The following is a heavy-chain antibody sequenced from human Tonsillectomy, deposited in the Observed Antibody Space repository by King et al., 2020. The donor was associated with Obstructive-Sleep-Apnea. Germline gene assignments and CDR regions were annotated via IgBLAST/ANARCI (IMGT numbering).Heavy chain of an antibody. V-gene: IGHV1-18*01. Sequence: QLVQSGAELKKPGASGKVSCKASGYSFTVFGFNWVRQAPGQGLEWMGWVIADSVKTKYAQNLQGRVTLTTDTSTSTAYMELRTLRSEDTAVNFCERDPNIVEVPVAKDLEHWGQGTLVSVSS. CDR2: VIADSVKT. CDR1: GYSFTVFG. D-gene: IGHD2-2*01. J-gene: IGHJ4*02. CDR3: ERDPNIVEVPVAKDLEH.